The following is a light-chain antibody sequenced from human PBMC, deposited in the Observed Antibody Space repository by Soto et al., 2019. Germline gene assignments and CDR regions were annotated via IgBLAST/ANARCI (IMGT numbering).Light chain of an antibody. J-gene: IGKJ2*01. V-gene: IGKV1-9*01. CDR3: QHRAGT. CDR2: AAS. Sequence: QLTQSPSYLSASIGDRVTITCRASQDISGYLAWYQQQPGKAPKLLIYAASTLHSGVPPRFSGSGSGTVFILTIGRLQPEDFATYYCQHRAGTFGQGTKL. CDR1: QDISGY.